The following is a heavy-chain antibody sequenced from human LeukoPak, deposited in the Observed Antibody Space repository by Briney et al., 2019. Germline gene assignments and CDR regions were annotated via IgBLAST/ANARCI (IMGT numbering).Heavy chain of an antibody. CDR1: GFSFSNFG. V-gene: IGHV3-30*02. CDR3: AKWSGDFPSYYLDY. Sequence: GGSLRLSCAASGFSFSNFGLHWVRQAPGKGLEWVALIRSDGSSKNYADSVKGRFTISRDASKNTAFLQMNSLRADDTAVYFCAKWSGDFPSYYLDYWGQGTLVTASS. D-gene: IGHD4-17*01. J-gene: IGHJ4*02. CDR2: IRSDGSSK.